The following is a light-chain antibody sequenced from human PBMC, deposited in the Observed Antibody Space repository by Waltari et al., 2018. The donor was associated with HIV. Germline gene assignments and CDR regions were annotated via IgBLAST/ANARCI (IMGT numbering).Light chain of an antibody. CDR3: CSYAGSRTHWV. CDR2: EVY. CDR1: SSDVGSYNL. Sequence: QSALTQPASVSGSPGQSITVSCTGSSSDVGSYNLVSWYQHHPGKAPKLMIYEVYHRPSGVSNRFSGSKSGDTAFLTISGLQAEDEAAYYCCSYAGSRTHWVFGGGTKLTVL. V-gene: IGLV2-23*02. J-gene: IGLJ3*02.